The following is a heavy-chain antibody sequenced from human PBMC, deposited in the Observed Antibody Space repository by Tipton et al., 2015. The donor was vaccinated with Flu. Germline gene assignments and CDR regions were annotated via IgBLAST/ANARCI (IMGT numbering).Heavy chain of an antibody. J-gene: IGHJ4*02. CDR2: ISSSSSTI. CDR3: ARVGYDFWSGYQDY. CDR1: GFTFSSYS. Sequence: SLRLSCAASGFTFSSYSMNWVRQAPGKGLEWVSYISSSSSTIYYADSVKGRFTISRDNAKNSLYLQMNSLRAEDTAVYYCARVGYDFWSGYQDYWGQGTLVTVSS. V-gene: IGHV3-48*04. D-gene: IGHD3-3*01.